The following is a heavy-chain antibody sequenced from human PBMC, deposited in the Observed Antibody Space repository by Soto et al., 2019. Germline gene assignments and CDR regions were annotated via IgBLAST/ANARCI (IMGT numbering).Heavy chain of an antibody. J-gene: IGHJ4*02. CDR3: ASCPQNCISNSPCCLFFDS. D-gene: IGHD3-10*01. CDR2: INAGNGNT. V-gene: IGHV1-3*01. CDR1: GYTFTSYA. Sequence: GASVKVSCKASGYTFTSYAMHWVRQAPGQRLEWMGWINAGNGNTKYSQKFQGRVTITRDTSASTAYMELSSLRSEDTAVYYCASCPQNCISNSPCCLFFDSWGQETLVTVSS.